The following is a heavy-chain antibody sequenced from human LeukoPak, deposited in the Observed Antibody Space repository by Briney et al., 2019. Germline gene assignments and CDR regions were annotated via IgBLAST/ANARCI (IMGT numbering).Heavy chain of an antibody. CDR1: GYAFTSYG. D-gene: IGHD6-13*01. V-gene: IGHV1-18*01. CDR2: ISAYNGNT. Sequence: ASVKVSCKASGYAFTSYGISWVRQAPGQGLEWMGWISAYNGNTNYAQKLQGRVTMTTDTSTSTAYMELRSLRSDDTAVYYCARVTSSSWIVNYYYYYMDVWGKGTTVTISS. CDR3: ARVTSSSWIVNYYYYYMDV. J-gene: IGHJ6*03.